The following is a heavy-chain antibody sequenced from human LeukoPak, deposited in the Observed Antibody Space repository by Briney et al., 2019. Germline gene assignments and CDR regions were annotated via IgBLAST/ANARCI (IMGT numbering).Heavy chain of an antibody. J-gene: IGHJ5*02. Sequence: ASVKVSCKASGYTFTSYDINWVRQATGQGLEWMGWMNPNSGNTGYAQKFQGRVTMTRNTSISTAYMELSRLRSDDTAVYYCARDGAFKIATSAANWFDPWGQGAQVTVSS. V-gene: IGHV1-8*01. CDR3: ARDGAFKIATSAANWFDP. CDR1: GYTFTSYD. CDR2: MNPNSGNT. D-gene: IGHD6-13*01.